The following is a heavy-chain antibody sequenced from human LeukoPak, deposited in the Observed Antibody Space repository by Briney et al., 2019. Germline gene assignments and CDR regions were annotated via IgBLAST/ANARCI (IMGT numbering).Heavy chain of an antibody. V-gene: IGHV1-2*02. CDR1: GYTFTGHY. CDR3: ARGTMVRGVKGYYYYMDV. CDR2: INPNSGGT. D-gene: IGHD3-10*01. Sequence: ASVKVSCKASGYTFTGHYMHWVRQAPGQGLEWMGWINPNSGGTNYAQKFQGRVTMTRDTSISTAYMELSRLRSDDTAVYYCARGTMVRGVKGYYYYMDVWGKGTTVTVSS. J-gene: IGHJ6*03.